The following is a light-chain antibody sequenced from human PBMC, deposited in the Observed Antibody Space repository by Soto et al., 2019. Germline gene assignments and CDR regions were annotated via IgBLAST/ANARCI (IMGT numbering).Light chain of an antibody. CDR3: QQYGSSIGT. CDR2: GAS. Sequence: EIVLTQSPGTLSLSPGERATLSCRASQSVSSSYLAWYQQKPGQAPRLLIYGASSRATGIPDRFSGSGSGTDFTITISRLEPEDFAVYYCQQYGSSIGTFGQGTKVEIK. CDR1: QSVSSSY. V-gene: IGKV3-20*01. J-gene: IGKJ1*01.